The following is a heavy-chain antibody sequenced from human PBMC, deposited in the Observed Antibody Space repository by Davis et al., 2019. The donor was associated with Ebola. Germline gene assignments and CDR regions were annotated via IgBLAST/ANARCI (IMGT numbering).Heavy chain of an antibody. CDR3: ARETTVTLIDY. J-gene: IGHJ4*02. CDR1: DGSFSGYY. Sequence: GSLRLSCAVYDGSFSGYYWSWIRQPPGKGLEWIGEINHSGSTNYNPSLKSRVTISVDTSKNQFSLKLSSVTAADTAVYYCARETTVTLIDYWGQGTLVTVSS. V-gene: IGHV4-34*01. D-gene: IGHD4-17*01. CDR2: INHSGST.